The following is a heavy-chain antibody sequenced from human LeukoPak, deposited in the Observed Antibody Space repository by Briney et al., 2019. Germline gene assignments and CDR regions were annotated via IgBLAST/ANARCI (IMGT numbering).Heavy chain of an antibody. CDR1: GFTFSSYA. Sequence: GGSLGLSCAASGFTFSSYAMSWVRQAPGKGLEWVSAISGSGGSTYYADSVKGRFTISRDNPKKSLYLQMNSLRVEDTAVYYCARTARNPDSWGQGTLVTVSS. V-gene: IGHV3-23*01. CDR3: ARTARNPDS. CDR2: ISGSGGST. J-gene: IGHJ5*01. D-gene: IGHD1/OR15-1a*01.